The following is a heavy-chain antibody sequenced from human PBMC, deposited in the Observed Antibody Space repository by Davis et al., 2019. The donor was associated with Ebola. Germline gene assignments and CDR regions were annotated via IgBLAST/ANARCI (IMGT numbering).Heavy chain of an antibody. CDR2: ISGSGGST. J-gene: IGHJ4*02. V-gene: IGHV3-23*01. Sequence: GESLKISCAASGFNFSSYAMSGVRQAPGKVLEWVSAISGSGGSTDYADSVKGRFTISRDNSKNTLYLQMNSLRAEDTAVYYCAKMRTSGSYYIVGYFDYWGQGTLVTVSS. CDR3: AKMRTSGSYYIVGYFDY. CDR1: GFNFSSYA. D-gene: IGHD1-26*01.